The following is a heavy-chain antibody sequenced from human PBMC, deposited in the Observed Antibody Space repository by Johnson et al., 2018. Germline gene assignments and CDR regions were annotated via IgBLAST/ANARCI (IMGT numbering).Heavy chain of an antibody. V-gene: IGHV4-39*07. CDR3: AREGYCSVGSCYSP. Sequence: QVQLQESGPGLVKPSETLSLTCTVSGGSISGSNYYWGWIRQPPGKGLECIGSIYYSGSTYYNPSLKSRVTISVDTSKNQFSLKLSSVTAADTAVYYCAREGYCSVGSCYSPWGQGTLVTVSS. CDR2: IYYSGST. D-gene: IGHD2-15*01. J-gene: IGHJ5*02. CDR1: GGSISGSNYY.